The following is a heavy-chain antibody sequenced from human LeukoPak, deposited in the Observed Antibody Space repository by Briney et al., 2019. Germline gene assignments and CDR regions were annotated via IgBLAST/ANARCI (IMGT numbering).Heavy chain of an antibody. Sequence: GGSLRLSCSASGFTFNSYVMHWVRQAPGKGLEYVSAISSNGGSTYYADSVKGRFTISRDNSKNTLYLQMSSLRGEDTAVYYCARDWQWQQLDGDAFDIWGQGTMVTVSS. D-gene: IGHD6-13*01. CDR3: ARDWQWQQLDGDAFDI. V-gene: IGHV3-64D*09. CDR1: GFTFNSYV. J-gene: IGHJ3*02. CDR2: ISSNGGST.